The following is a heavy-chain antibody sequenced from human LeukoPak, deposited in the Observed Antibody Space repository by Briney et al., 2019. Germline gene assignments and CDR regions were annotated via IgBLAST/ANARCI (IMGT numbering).Heavy chain of an antibody. Sequence: SVKVSCKASGGTFSSYAISWVRQAPGQGLEWMGGIIPIFGTANYAQKFQGRVTITTDESTSTAYMELSSLRSEDTAVYYCARHSTVTTSYYYYMDVWGKGTTVTVSS. J-gene: IGHJ6*03. V-gene: IGHV1-69*05. CDR1: GGTFSSYA. CDR2: IIPIFGTA. CDR3: ARHSTVTTSYYYYMDV. D-gene: IGHD4-17*01.